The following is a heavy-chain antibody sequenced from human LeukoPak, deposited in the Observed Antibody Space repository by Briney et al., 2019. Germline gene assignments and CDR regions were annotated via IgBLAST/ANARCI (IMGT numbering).Heavy chain of an antibody. CDR2: VFTTGFT. CDR3: AAGPVGHISRAFDL. Sequence: PSETLSLTCSVSGDSITNYYWSWIRQPAGKGLELIGGVFTTGFTTYDPSLKSRVSMSFDTSKNQFSLKLNSVTAADTAVYYCAAGPVGHISRAFDLWGQGHLVFVSS. J-gene: IGHJ4*02. CDR1: GDSITNYY. V-gene: IGHV4-4*07.